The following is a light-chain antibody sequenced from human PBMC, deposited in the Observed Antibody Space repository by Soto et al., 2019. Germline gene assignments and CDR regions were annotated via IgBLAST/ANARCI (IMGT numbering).Light chain of an antibody. CDR2: GAF. J-gene: IGKJ5*01. V-gene: IGKV3-15*01. Sequence: EIVLAQAPGPLSLSPGERATPSCRASQSAGTNLAWYQQKPGQAPRLLIHGAFTRATGIPARFSGSGSGTEFTLTISSLQSEDFAVFYCQQYNQWPITFGQGTRLDIK. CDR3: QQYNQWPIT. CDR1: QSAGTN.